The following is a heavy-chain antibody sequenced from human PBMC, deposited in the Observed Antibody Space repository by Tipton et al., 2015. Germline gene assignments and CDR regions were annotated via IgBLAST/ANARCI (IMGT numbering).Heavy chain of an antibody. J-gene: IGHJ6*02. V-gene: IGHV4-59*01. CDR3: ARDVEHGMDV. CDR2: INYSDGS. D-gene: IGHD5-24*01. Sequence: TLSLTCTVSGDSINSYYWSWIRQPPGKGLEWIGNINYSDGSNYTPSLKGRVTISVDTSKNQFSLMLRSVTAADTAVYYCARDVEHGMDVWGQGTTVTVSS. CDR1: GDSINSYY.